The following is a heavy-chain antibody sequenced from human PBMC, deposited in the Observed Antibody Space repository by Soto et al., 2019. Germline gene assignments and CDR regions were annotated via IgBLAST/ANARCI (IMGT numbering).Heavy chain of an antibody. D-gene: IGHD6-13*01. Sequence: PGGSLRLSCAASGFTFSSYAMHWVRQAPGKGLEWVAVISYDGSNKYYADSVKGRFTISRDNSKNTLYLQMNSLRAEDTAVYYCARVSGESSSWYYYGMDVWGQGTTVTVSS. J-gene: IGHJ6*02. CDR3: ARVSGESSSWYYYGMDV. CDR1: GFTFSSYA. CDR2: ISYDGSNK. V-gene: IGHV3-30-3*01.